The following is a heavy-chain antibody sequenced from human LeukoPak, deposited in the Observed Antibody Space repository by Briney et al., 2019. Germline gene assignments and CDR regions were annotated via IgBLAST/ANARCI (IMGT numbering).Heavy chain of an antibody. V-gene: IGHV4-31*03. CDR3: ASSTGYDSSGYYRGEFDY. J-gene: IGHJ4*02. CDR2: IHDSGSA. CDR1: GGSISSGGYY. D-gene: IGHD3-22*01. Sequence: SETLSLTCTVSGGSISSGGYYWSWIRQHPGKGLEWIGYIHDSGSAYYNPSLKSRVTISVDTSKNQFSLKLSSVTAADTAVYYCASSTGYDSSGYYRGEFDYWGQGTLVTVSS.